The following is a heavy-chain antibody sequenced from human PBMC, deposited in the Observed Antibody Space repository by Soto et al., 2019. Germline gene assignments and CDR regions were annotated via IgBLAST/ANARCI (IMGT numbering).Heavy chain of an antibody. Sequence: ASVKVSCKASGYTFTSCAMHWVRQAPGQRLEWMGWINAGNGNTKYSQKFQGRVTITRDTSASTAYMELSSLRSEDTAVYYCARDQRGDYGDPTRVKAFDIWGQGTMVTVSS. CDR3: ARDQRGDYGDPTRVKAFDI. D-gene: IGHD4-17*01. CDR1: GYTFTSCA. V-gene: IGHV1-3*01. CDR2: INAGNGNT. J-gene: IGHJ3*02.